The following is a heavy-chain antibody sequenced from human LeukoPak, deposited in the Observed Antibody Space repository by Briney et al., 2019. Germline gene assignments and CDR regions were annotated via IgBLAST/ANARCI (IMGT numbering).Heavy chain of an antibody. Sequence: TLTLTCSVSVGSITSGRYYWTWIRQPAGKGREWIWRLYTNDNTNYAPSLESRVSISVDTSKSQFYLQLTSVTAADTAVYFCARGVVTDDYYMDVWGKGITVIVSS. J-gene: IGHJ6*03. CDR1: VGSITSGRYY. CDR3: ARGVVTDDYYMDV. V-gene: IGHV4-61*02. D-gene: IGHD2-21*02. CDR2: LYTNDNT.